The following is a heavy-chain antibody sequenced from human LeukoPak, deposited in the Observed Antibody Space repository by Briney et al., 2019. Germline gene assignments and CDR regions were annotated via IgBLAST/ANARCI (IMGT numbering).Heavy chain of an antibody. V-gene: IGHV4-34*01. D-gene: IGHD3-10*01. Sequence: SETLSLTCAVYVGSFSGYYWTWLRQPPGKGLEWIGEINHGRSTNYNPSLKSRVTISLDTSKNQFSLKLSSVTAADTAVYYCARHRKPAITMIRGVNRGGAIDYWGQGTLVTVSS. CDR1: VGSFSGYY. J-gene: IGHJ4*02. CDR2: INHGRST. CDR3: ARHRKPAITMIRGVNRGGAIDY.